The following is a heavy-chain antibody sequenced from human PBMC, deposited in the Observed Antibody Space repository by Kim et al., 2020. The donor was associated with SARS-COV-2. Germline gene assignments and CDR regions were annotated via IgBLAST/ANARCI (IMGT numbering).Heavy chain of an antibody. J-gene: IGHJ6*02. Sequence: ASVKVSCKASGYTFTGYYMHWVRQAPGQGLEWMGWINPNSGGTNYAQKFQGRVTMTRDTSISTAYMELSRLRSDDTAVYYCARDEVTWIQLWNYYYYYGMDVWDQGTTVTVSS. CDR3: ARDEVTWIQLWNYYYYYGMDV. V-gene: IGHV1-2*02. CDR1: GYTFTGYY. D-gene: IGHD5-18*01. CDR2: INPNSGGT.